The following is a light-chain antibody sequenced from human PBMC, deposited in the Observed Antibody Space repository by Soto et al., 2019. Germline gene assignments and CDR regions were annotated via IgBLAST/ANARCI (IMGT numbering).Light chain of an antibody. CDR1: SSDVGKYNF. J-gene: IGLJ2*01. CDR3: CSLAGTSTV. V-gene: IGLV2-23*02. Sequence: QSALTQPASVSGSPGQSITISCTGTSSDVGKYNFVSWYRQHPGKAPKLIIYQVDKRPSGISNRFSGSKSGNTASLTISGLQAEDEADYFCCSLAGTSTVFGGGTKLTVL. CDR2: QVD.